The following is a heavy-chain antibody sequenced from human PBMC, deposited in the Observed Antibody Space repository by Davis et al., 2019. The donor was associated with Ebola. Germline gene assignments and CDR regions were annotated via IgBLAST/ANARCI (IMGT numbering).Heavy chain of an antibody. CDR3: ARGGSFDP. D-gene: IGHD2-15*01. J-gene: IGHJ5*02. Sequence: GGSLRLSCAASGFTFSSYAVSWVRQAPGKGLEWVSCISSGGNTIYYADSVKGRFTISRDNAKNSLYLQMDSLRAEDTAVYTCARGGSFDPWGQGTLVIVSS. CDR2: ISSGGNTI. V-gene: IGHV3-48*03. CDR1: GFTFSSYA.